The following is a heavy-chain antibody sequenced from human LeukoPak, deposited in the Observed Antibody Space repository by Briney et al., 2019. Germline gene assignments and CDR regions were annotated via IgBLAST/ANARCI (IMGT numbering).Heavy chain of an antibody. CDR1: GFTVSSSP. CDR3: VRLMGSGWFDP. CDR2: IYSGGNT. J-gene: IGHJ5*02. Sequence: GGSLRLSCAASGFTVSSSPINWVRQAPGRGLEWVSVIYSGGNTFYADSVKGRFTISRHNSENTLYLQMNSLSAGDTAVYYCVRLMGSGWFDPWGQGTLVTVFS. V-gene: IGHV3-53*04. D-gene: IGHD1-26*01.